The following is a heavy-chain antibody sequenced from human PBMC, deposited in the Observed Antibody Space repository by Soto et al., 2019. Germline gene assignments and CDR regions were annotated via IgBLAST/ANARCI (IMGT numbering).Heavy chain of an antibody. D-gene: IGHD3-10*02. CDR3: AHRDSHNYYVFDY. CDR2: IYWDDDK. V-gene: IGHV2-5*02. Sequence: GSGPTLVNPTPPLTLTCSLSGFSISTSGAGVGWIRQPPGKSLEWLGVIYWDDDKRYSPSLQNRLTIAKDTSKNQVVLTLTNVDPVDTATYYCAHRDSHNYYVFDYWGQGTLVTVSS. CDR1: GFSISTSGAG. J-gene: IGHJ4*02.